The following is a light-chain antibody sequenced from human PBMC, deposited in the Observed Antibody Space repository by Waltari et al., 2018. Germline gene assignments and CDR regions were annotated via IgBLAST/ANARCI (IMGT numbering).Light chain of an antibody. CDR3: SSYTTSDTRL. CDR1: SSDVGAYNF. V-gene: IGLV2-14*01. J-gene: IGLJ3*02. CDR2: DVS. Sequence: QSALTHPASASGSPGHSTTISCAGTSSDVGAYNFVPWYQQPPGKAPKVMIYDVSKGPSGFSHRFSGSKSGNTASLTISGLQAEDEADYYCSSYTTSDTRLFGGGTKLTVL.